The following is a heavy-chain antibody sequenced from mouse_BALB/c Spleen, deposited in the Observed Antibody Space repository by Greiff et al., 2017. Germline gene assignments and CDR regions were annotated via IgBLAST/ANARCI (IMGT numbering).Heavy chain of an antibody. J-gene: IGHJ4*01. D-gene: IGHD1-2*01. CDR1: GYAFTSYN. V-gene: IGHV1S135*01. CDR3: AREGAHYYGLYAMDY. CDR2: IDPYNGGT. Sequence: EVQLQQSGPELVKPGASVKVSCKASGYAFTSYNMYWVKQSHGKSLEWIGYIDPYNGGTSYNQKFKGKATLTVDKSSSTAYMHLNSLTSEDSAVYYCAREGAHYYGLYAMDYWGQGTSVTVSS.